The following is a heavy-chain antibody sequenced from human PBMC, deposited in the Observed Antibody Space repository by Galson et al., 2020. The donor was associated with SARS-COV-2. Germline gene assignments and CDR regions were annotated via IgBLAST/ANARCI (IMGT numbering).Heavy chain of an antibody. J-gene: IGHJ4*02. V-gene: IGHV4-39*07. CDR3: VRSMALDY. Sequence: SDTLSLTCTVSGGSISTSRDSWGWIRQPPGKGLEWIGTISYTGSTYYNPSLKSRVFISLDTSRNQFSLKLSSVTAADTAIYDCVRSMALDYWGQGILVTVSS. CDR1: GGSISTSRDS. CDR2: ISYTGST. D-gene: IGHD3-10*01.